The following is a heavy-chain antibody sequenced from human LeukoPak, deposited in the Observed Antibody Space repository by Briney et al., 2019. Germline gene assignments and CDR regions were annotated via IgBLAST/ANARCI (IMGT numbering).Heavy chain of an antibody. Sequence: GGSLRLSCAASGFTVSSNYMSWVRQAPGKGLEWVSVIYSGGSTYYADSVKGRFTISRDNSKNTLYLQMNSLRAEDTAVYYCARVGSRRSSSWYIVDVWGKGTTVTVSS. V-gene: IGHV3-53*01. CDR1: GFTVSSNY. CDR3: ARVGSRRSSSWYIVDV. D-gene: IGHD6-13*01. J-gene: IGHJ6*04. CDR2: IYSGGST.